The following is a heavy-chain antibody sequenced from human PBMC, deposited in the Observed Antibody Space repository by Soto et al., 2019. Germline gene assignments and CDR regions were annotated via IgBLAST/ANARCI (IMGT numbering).Heavy chain of an antibody. CDR1: GDSICGFV. D-gene: IGHD1-1*01. V-gene: IGHV4-4*07. Sequence: PSYSTSLASTSSGDSICGFVCSWTRKYAGKGREWIGRIYATGSTDYSPSLKSRVMMSVDTSKKQFSLKLRSVTAADTAVYYCVRDGTKTLRDCFDPWGQGTLVTVSS. CDR2: IYATGST. CDR3: VRDGTKTLRDCFDP. J-gene: IGHJ5*02.